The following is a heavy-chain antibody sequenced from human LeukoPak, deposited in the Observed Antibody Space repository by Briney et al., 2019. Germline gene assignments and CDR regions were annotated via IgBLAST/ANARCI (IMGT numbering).Heavy chain of an antibody. CDR1: GYSISSGHY. J-gene: IGHJ4*02. CDR3: ARLFWSGYHYFDY. CDR2: IYHSGST. V-gene: IGHV4-38-2*01. Sequence: SETLSLTCAVSGYSISSGHYWGWIRQPPGKRLEWIGSIYHSGSTYYNPSLRSRLTISVDTSKNQFSLKLTSVTAADTAVYYCARLFWSGYHYFDYWGQGTLVTVSS. D-gene: IGHD3-3*01.